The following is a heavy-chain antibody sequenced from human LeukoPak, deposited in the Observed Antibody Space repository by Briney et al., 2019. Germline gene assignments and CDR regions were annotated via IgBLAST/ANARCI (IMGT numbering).Heavy chain of an antibody. CDR3: ARVGAAARGDY. CDR1: GFSVSSNY. Sequence: GGSLRLSCAVSGFSVSSNYVTWVRQAPGKGLEWVSVFSSSGRTYYANSVKGRFTISRDNSKNTVDLQMNSLRGEDTALYYCARVGAAARGDYWGQGTLVTVSS. J-gene: IGHJ4*02. V-gene: IGHV3-53*01. CDR2: FSSSGRT. D-gene: IGHD6-13*01.